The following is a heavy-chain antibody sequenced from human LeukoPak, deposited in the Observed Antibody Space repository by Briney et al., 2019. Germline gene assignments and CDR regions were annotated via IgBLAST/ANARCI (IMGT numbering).Heavy chain of an antibody. Sequence: PSETLSLTCTVSGDSISSGSYYWSWIRQPAGKELEWIGRIYTSGSTNYNPSLKSRVTISVDTSRNQFSLKLSSVTAADTAVYYCARDAGYSYGDDAFDIWGQGTMVTVSS. V-gene: IGHV4-61*02. D-gene: IGHD5-18*01. CDR1: GDSISSGSYY. J-gene: IGHJ3*02. CDR2: IYTSGST. CDR3: ARDAGYSYGDDAFDI.